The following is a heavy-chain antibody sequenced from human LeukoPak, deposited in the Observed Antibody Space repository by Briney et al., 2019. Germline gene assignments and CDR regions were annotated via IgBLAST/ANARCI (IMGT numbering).Heavy chain of an antibody. D-gene: IGHD3-22*01. J-gene: IGHJ4*02. CDR1: GFTSSNAW. CDR3: TTYITMIVVDAYYFDY. V-gene: IGHV3-15*01. CDR2: IKSKTDGGTT. Sequence: GGSLRLSCAASGFTSSNAWMSWVRQAPGKGLEWVGRIKSKTDGGTTDYAAPVKGRFTISRDDSKNTLYLQMNSLKTEDTAVYYCTTYITMIVVDAYYFDYWGQGTLVTVSS.